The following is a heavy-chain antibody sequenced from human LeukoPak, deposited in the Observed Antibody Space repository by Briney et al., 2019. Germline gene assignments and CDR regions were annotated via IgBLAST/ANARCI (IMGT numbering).Heavy chain of an antibody. CDR1: GGSISSYY. CDR2: IYYSGST. CDR3: ARTSITMVRRAYFDY. J-gene: IGHJ4*02. D-gene: IGHD3-10*01. V-gene: IGHV4-59*01. Sequence: SETLSLTCTVSGGSISSYYWSWIRQPPGKGLEWIGYIYYSGSTNYNPSLKSRVTISVDTSKNQFSLKLSSVTAADTAVYYCARTSITMVRRAYFDYWGQGTLVTVSS.